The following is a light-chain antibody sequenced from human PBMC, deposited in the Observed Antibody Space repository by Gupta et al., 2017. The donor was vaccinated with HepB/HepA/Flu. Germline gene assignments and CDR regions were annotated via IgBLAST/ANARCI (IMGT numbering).Light chain of an antibody. V-gene: IGKV3-20*01. CDR1: RAITNNY. CDR2: GAS. Sequence: EVVLSQSPGTLSLSPGERAALSCRASRAITNNYFTWYHQKPGQAPRLLIYGASSRATGIPDRFSGSGSGTDFTLVISRGEPEDSVVYYCQQEGITPVTFGQGTRLQIK. CDR3: QQEGITPVT. J-gene: IGKJ5*01.